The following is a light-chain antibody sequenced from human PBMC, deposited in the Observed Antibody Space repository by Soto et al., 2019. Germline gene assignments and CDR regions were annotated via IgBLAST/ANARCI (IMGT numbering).Light chain of an antibody. CDR1: HSIDSKY. V-gene: IGKV3-20*01. Sequence: EFVLTQSPGTLSLSPGEGATLSCRASHSIDSKYLAWYQQKPGQAPRLLISGTFSRATGIPDRFSGSGSGTDFTHTISRLEPEDFAVYYCHKYGEFVITFGQGTRLEIK. J-gene: IGKJ5*01. CDR2: GTF. CDR3: HKYGEFVIT.